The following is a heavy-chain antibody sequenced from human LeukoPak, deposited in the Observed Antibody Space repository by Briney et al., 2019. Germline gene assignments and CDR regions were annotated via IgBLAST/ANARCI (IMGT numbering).Heavy chain of an antibody. J-gene: IGHJ6*02. CDR2: ISSSSSYI. CDR3: ARAYGFLEWLPDSYYYYGMDV. D-gene: IGHD3-3*01. CDR1: GFTFSSYS. V-gene: IGHV3-21*04. Sequence: AGGSLRLSCAASGFTFSSYSMNWVRQAPGKGLEWVSSISSSSSYIYYADSVKGRFTISRDNAKNSLYLQMNSLRAEDTAVYYCARAYGFLEWLPDSYYYYGMDVWGQGTTVTVSS.